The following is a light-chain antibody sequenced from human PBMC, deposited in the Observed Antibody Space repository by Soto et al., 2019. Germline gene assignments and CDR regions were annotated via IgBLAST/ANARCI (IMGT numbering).Light chain of an antibody. V-gene: IGLV1-47*01. CDR2: RNN. Sequence: QSVLTQPPSASGTPGQRVTISCSGSSSNIGSNYVYWYQQLPGTAPKLLIYRNNQRPSGVPDRFSGSKSGTSASLAISGLRSEDDADYYCAAWDDSLSDVVFGGGTKRTV. CDR3: AAWDDSLSDVV. CDR1: SSNIGSNY. J-gene: IGLJ2*01.